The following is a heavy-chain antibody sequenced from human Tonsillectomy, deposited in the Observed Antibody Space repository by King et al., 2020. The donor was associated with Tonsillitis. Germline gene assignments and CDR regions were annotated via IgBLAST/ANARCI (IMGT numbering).Heavy chain of an antibody. CDR2: IFYSVNT. CDR3: ARSIPAARHQDAFDI. Sequence: QLQESGPGLVKPSQTLSLTCNVSGGSISSSDYSWTWIRQPPGKGLEWIGYIFYSVNTFYNPSLKSRVTISVDTSRTQFSLRRSPVTAADTAVYYCARSIPAARHQDAFDIWGQGTMVTVSS. J-gene: IGHJ3*02. V-gene: IGHV4-30-4*01. D-gene: IGHD2-2*01. CDR1: GGSISSSDYS.